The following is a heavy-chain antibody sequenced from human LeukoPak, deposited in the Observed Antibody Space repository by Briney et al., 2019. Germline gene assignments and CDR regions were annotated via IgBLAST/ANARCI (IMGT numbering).Heavy chain of an antibody. J-gene: IGHJ4*02. Sequence: ASETLSLTCTVSGGSISSYYWSWLRQPPGKGREWIGYIYYSGSTNYNPSLKSRVTISVDTSKNQFSLKLSSVTAADTAVYYCARATGAYCGGDCYFLFDYWGQGTLVTVSS. V-gene: IGHV4-59*01. CDR3: ARATGAYCGGDCYFLFDY. CDR1: GGSISSYY. CDR2: IYYSGST. D-gene: IGHD2-21*02.